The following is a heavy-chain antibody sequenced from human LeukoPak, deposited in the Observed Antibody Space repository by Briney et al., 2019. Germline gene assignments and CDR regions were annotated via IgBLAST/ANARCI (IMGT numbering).Heavy chain of an antibody. CDR2: ISAYNGXT. J-gene: IGHJ4*02. Sequence: GSVKVSCKASGYTFTSYGISWVRQAPGQGVEWMGWISAYNGXTNYAQKLQGRVTMTTDTSTSTAYMELRSLRYDDTAVYYCATSISXTXXYYGLWGQGTLVTVSS. V-gene: IGHV1-18*01. CDR1: GYTFTSYG. CDR3: ATSISXTXXYYGL. D-gene: IGHD3-10*01.